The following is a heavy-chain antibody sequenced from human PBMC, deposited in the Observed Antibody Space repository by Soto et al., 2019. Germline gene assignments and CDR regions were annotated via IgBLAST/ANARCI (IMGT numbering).Heavy chain of an antibody. CDR3: ARGSHYVADPFDF. CDR1: GFSFSSYW. J-gene: IGHJ3*01. CDR2: IDSDGSNT. V-gene: IGHV3-74*01. Sequence: EVQLVESGGGLVQPGGSLRLSCAASGFSFSSYWIYWVRQAPGKGLECLSRIDSDGSNTRYADSVKGRFTIARDNAEHTVYLQMNSLRAEDTAVYYCARGSHYVADPFDFWGQGTMVTISS. D-gene: IGHD3-10*01.